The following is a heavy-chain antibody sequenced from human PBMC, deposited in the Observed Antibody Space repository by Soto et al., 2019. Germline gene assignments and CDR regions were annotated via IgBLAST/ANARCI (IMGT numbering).Heavy chain of an antibody. CDR1: GFTFSSYW. CDR3: AKDPVVLLGPPVYYYYMDV. Sequence: GGSLRLSCAASGFTFSSYWMHWVRQAPGKGLVWVSGISWNSGSIGYADSVKGRFTISRDNAKNSLYLQMNSLRAEDTALYYCAKDPVVLLGPPVYYYYMDVWGKGTTVTVSS. V-gene: IGHV3-9*01. D-gene: IGHD2-2*01. J-gene: IGHJ6*03. CDR2: ISWNSGSI.